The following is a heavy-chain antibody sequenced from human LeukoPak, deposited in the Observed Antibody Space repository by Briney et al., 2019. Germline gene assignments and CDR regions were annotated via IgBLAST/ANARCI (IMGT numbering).Heavy chain of an antibody. CDR1: GFTFSSYG. J-gene: IGHJ6*02. CDR3: AKTGGLGYCSSTSCYTAYYYYYGMDV. V-gene: IGHV3-30*18. Sequence: GGSLRLSCAASGFTFSSYGMHWARQAPGKGLEWVAVISYDGSNKYYADSVKGRFTISRDNSKNTLYLQMNSLRAEDTAVYYCAKTGGLGYCSSTSCYTAYYYYYGMDVWGQGTTVTVSS. D-gene: IGHD2-2*02. CDR2: ISYDGSNK.